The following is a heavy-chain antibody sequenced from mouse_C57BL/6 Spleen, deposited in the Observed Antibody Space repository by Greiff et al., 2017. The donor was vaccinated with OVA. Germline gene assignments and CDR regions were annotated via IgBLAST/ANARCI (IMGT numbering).Heavy chain of an antibody. CDR2: INPNNGGT. V-gene: IGHV1-26*01. J-gene: IGHJ2*01. Sequence: VQLQQSGPELVKPGASVKLSCKASGYTFTDYYMHWVKQSHGQSLEWIGVINPNNGGTSYNQKFKGKATLTVDKSSSTAYMQLRSLTSEDSAVEYCARASNYDYSVGAVDYWGQGTTLTVSS. CDR3: ARASNYDYSVGAVDY. CDR1: GYTFTDYY. D-gene: IGHD2-4*01.